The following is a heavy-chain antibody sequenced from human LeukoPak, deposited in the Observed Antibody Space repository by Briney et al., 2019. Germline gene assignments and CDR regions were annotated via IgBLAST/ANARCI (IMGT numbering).Heavy chain of an antibody. CDR3: AELGITMIGGV. CDR1: GFTFSNAW. Sequence: GGSLRLFCAASGFTFSNAWMNWVRQAPGKGLEWVSYISSSGSTIYYADSVKGRFTISRDNAKNSLYLQMNSLRAEDTAVYYCAELGITMIGGVWGKGTTVTISS. V-gene: IGHV3-48*04. CDR2: ISSSGSTI. D-gene: IGHD3-10*02. J-gene: IGHJ6*04.